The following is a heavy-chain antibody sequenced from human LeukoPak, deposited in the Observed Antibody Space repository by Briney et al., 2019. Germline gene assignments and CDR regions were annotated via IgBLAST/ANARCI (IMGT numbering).Heavy chain of an antibody. CDR1: GYSFSGNF. D-gene: IGHD6-19*01. J-gene: IGHJ4*02. CDR2: IHPDSGGT. V-gene: IGHV1-2*02. Sequence: ASVKVSCKSSGYSFSGNFMHWVRQAPGQGLEWMGWIHPDSGGTKYAQNFQGRVTLSRDTSISTAYMELNWLTSDDTAVYYCARHPSVAGTMYYFDYWGQGTLVTVSS. CDR3: ARHPSVAGTMYYFDY.